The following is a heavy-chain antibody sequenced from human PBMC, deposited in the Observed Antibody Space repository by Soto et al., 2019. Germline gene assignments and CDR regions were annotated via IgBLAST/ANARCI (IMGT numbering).Heavy chain of an antibody. CDR2: INTYTGDT. CDR3: AASQQFAY. V-gene: IGHV1-18*01. Sequence: VQLVQSGAEVKKPGTSVNVSCKASGYTFSNYGINWVRQAPGQGLEWMGWINTYTGDTNFAQKFQGRVTMTTDPSASTAYMEVRGLRSDDTAIYYCAASQQFAYWGQGTLVSVSS. CDR1: GYTFSNYG. D-gene: IGHD6-13*01. J-gene: IGHJ4*02.